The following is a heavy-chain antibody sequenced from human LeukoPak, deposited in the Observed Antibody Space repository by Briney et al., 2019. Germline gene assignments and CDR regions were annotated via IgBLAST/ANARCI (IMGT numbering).Heavy chain of an antibody. V-gene: IGHV4-61*01. CDR3: ARNTSSSPWFDP. J-gene: IGHJ5*02. CDR2: VYYIGTT. D-gene: IGHD6-6*01. Sequence: ETLSLTCTVSGGSVKSPTSYWSWIRQPPGKGLEWIGNVYYIGTTSYNSSLKSRVSISVDTSKNQFSLEVASVTAEDTAVYYCARNTSSSPWFDPWGQGTLVTVSS. CDR1: GGSVKSPTSY.